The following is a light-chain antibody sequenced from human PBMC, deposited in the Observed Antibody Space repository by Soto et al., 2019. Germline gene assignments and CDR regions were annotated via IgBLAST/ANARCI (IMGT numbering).Light chain of an antibody. Sequence: EIVMTQSPATLSVSPGERATLSCRASQSVGSDLAWYQQKPGQAPRLLMYGISRRATGIPDRFSGSGSGTDFTLTITRLEPEDFAVYYCQQYVTSSPRTFGQGTKVEIK. CDR1: QSVGSD. CDR3: QQYVTSSPRT. V-gene: IGKV3-20*01. CDR2: GIS. J-gene: IGKJ1*01.